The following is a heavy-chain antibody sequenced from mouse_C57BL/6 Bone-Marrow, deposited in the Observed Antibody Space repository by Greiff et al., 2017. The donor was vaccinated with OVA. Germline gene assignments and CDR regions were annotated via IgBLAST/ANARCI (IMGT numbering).Heavy chain of an antibody. CDR3: ARWDYYGSSWYIDV. CDR2: IYPRSGNT. D-gene: IGHD1-1*01. Sequence: VQLQESGAELARPGASVKLSCKASGYTFTSYGISWVKQRTGQGLEWIGEIYPRSGNTYYNEKFKGKATLTADKSSSTAYMELRSLTSEDSAVYFCARWDYYGSSWYIDVWGTGTTVTVSS. J-gene: IGHJ1*03. V-gene: IGHV1-81*01. CDR1: GYTFTSYG.